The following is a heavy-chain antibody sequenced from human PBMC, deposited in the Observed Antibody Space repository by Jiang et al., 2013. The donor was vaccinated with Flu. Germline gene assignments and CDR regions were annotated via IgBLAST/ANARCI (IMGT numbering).Heavy chain of an antibody. CDR1: GFSLRIPRMG. V-gene: IGHV2-26*01. Sequence: KPTQTLTLTCTVSGFSLRIPRMGVSWIRQPPGKALEWLAHIFSNDEKSYSTSLRSRLTISKDTSKSQVVLTMTNMVPVDTAAYFCARNIDYYGSGAYDYWGQGTLVTVSS. CDR3: ARNIDYYGSGAYDY. CDR2: IFSNDEK. J-gene: IGHJ4*02. D-gene: IGHD3-10*01.